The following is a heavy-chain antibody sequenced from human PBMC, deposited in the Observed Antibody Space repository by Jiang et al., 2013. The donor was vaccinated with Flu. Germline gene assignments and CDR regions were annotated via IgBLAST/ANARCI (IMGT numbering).Heavy chain of an antibody. Sequence: KPSETLSLTCAVYGGSVSGYYWSWIRQPPGKGLEWIGEINHSGSTNYNPSLKSRVTISVDTSKNQFSLKLSSVTAADTAVYYCARGSMITFGGVIPVYWGQGTLVTVSS. J-gene: IGHJ4*02. CDR1: GGSVSGYY. CDR2: INHSGST. V-gene: IGHV4-34*01. CDR3: ARGSMITFGGVIPVY. D-gene: IGHD3-16*01.